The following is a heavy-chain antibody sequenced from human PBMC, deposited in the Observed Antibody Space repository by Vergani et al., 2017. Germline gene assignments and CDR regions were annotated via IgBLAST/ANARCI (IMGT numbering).Heavy chain of an antibody. V-gene: IGHV3-30-3*01. J-gene: IGHJ4*02. Sequence: QVQLVESGGGVVQPGRSLRLSCAASGFTFSSYAMHWVRKAPGKGLAWVAVISYDGSNKYYEYSVKGRFTISRDNSKTTLYLQMNSLRTEDTAVYYCARGASGDYVSSFDYWGQGTLVTVSS. CDR1: GFTFSSYA. D-gene: IGHD4-17*01. CDR3: ARGASGDYVSSFDY. CDR2: ISYDGSNK.